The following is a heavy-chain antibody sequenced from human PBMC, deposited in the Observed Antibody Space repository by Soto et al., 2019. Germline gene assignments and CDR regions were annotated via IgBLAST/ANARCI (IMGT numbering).Heavy chain of an antibody. J-gene: IGHJ4*02. D-gene: IGHD6-25*01. Sequence: SETLSLTCTVSGGSISSYYWSWLRQPPGKGLEWIGYIYYSGSTNYNPSLKSRVTISVDTSKNQFSLKLSSVTAADTAVYYCARHRPNSGTDYWGQGTLVTVSS. CDR2: IYYSGST. V-gene: IGHV4-59*08. CDR3: ARHRPNSGTDY. CDR1: GGSISSYY.